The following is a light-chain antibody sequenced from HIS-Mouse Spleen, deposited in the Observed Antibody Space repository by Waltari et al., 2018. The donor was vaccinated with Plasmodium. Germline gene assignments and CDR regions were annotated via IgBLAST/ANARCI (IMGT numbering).Light chain of an antibody. CDR3: QQYNNWSFT. V-gene: IGKV3-15*01. CDR1: QRVSSN. CDR2: GAS. J-gene: IGKJ3*01. Sequence: EIVMTQSPATLSVSPGERATLSCRASQRVSSNSAWYQQKPGQAPTLLIYGASTRATGIPASFSGSGSGTEFTLTISSLQSEDFAVYYCQQYNNWSFTFGPGTKVDIK.